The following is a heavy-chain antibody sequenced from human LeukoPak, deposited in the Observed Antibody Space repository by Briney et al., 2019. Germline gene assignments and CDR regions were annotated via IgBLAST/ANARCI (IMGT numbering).Heavy chain of an antibody. Sequence: PGGSLRLSCAASGFTFSSYAMSWVRQAPGKGLEWVSAISGSGGSTYYADSVRGRFTISRDNSKNMLYLQMNSLRVEDTAVYYCAKYIVVVSAALRAFDYWGQGTLVTVSS. CDR1: GFTFSSYA. CDR3: AKYIVVVSAALRAFDY. V-gene: IGHV3-23*01. D-gene: IGHD2-2*01. CDR2: ISGSGGST. J-gene: IGHJ4*02.